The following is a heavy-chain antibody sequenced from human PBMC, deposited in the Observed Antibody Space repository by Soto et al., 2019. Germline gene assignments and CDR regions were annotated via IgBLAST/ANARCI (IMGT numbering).Heavy chain of an antibody. D-gene: IGHD1-1*01. CDR3: AKENEQANLDY. Sequence: GGSLRLSCAASGFTFSSYGMHWVRQAPGKGLEWVAVISYDGSNKYYADSVKGRFTISRDNSKNTLYLQMNSLRAEDTAVYYCAKENEQANLDYWGQGPLVTVSS. J-gene: IGHJ4*02. CDR1: GFTFSSYG. V-gene: IGHV3-30*18. CDR2: ISYDGSNK.